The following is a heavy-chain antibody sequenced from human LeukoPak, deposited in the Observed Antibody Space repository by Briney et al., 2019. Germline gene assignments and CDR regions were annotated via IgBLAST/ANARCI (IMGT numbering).Heavy chain of an antibody. CDR3: AKEYCGGDCSPRPFDY. V-gene: IGHV1-18*01. CDR2: MSAYNGNT. CDR1: GYTFTSYG. Sequence: ASVKVSCKASGYTFTSYGISWVRQAPGQGLEWMGWMSAYNGNTNYAQKLQGRVTMTTDTSTSTAYMELRSLRSEDTAVYYCAKEYCGGDCSPRPFDYWGQGTLVTVSS. D-gene: IGHD2-21*02. J-gene: IGHJ4*02.